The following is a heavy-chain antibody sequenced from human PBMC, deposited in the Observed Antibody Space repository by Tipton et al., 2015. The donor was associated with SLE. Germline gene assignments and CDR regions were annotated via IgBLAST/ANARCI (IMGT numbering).Heavy chain of an antibody. Sequence: TLSLTCTVSGGAISTFYWSWFRQSAGKGLEWVGRIYSSGRTNYNPPPKSRVTMSVDTSRKQFSLKLTSVTAADTAVYYCARRGWVDAFDIWGQGTMVIVSS. D-gene: IGHD6-19*01. CDR2: IYSSGRT. CDR3: ARRGWVDAFDI. J-gene: IGHJ3*02. CDR1: GGAISTFY. V-gene: IGHV4-4*07.